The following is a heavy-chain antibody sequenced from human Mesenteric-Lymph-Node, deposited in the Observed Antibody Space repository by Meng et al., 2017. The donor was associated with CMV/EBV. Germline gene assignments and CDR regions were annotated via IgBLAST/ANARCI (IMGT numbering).Heavy chain of an antibody. Sequence: GESLKISCAASGFTFSNAWMSWVRQAPGKGLEWVGRIKSKTDGGTTDYAAPVKGRFTISRDDSKNTLYLQMNSRKTEDTAVYYCTTDFLVPRGSSWEYYYYGMDVWGQGTTVTVSS. CDR1: GFTFSNAW. CDR2: IKSKTDGGTT. D-gene: IGHD6-13*01. CDR3: TTDFLVPRGSSWEYYYYGMDV. J-gene: IGHJ6*02. V-gene: IGHV3-15*01.